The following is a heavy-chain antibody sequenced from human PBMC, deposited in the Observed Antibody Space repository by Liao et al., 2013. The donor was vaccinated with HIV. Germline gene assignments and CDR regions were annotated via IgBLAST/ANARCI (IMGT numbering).Heavy chain of an antibody. Sequence: QVQLQESGPGLVKPSETLSLTCTVSGGSINSNYWSWIRRPAGKGLEWIGRIYGSGGTSYNPSLESRVTLSLDTSKNQFSLRLTSVTAADTALYYCARGAYGANSLGAFDIWGQGTVVTVSS. J-gene: IGHJ3*02. V-gene: IGHV4-4*07. CDR2: IYGSGGT. CDR1: GGSINSNY. CDR3: ARGAYGANSLGAFDI. D-gene: IGHD4-23*01.